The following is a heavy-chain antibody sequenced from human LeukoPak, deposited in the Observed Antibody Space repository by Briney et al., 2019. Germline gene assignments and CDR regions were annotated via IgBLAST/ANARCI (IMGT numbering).Heavy chain of an antibody. D-gene: IGHD4-17*01. V-gene: IGHV3-48*03. Sequence: PGGSLRLSCAASGFTFSTYEMNWVRQAPGKGLEWVSSINNSGNTIYYADSVKGRFTISRDNSKNTLYLQMNSLRAEDTAVYYCAKDAVFGDYEWVFDYWGQGTLVTVSS. CDR1: GFTFSTYE. CDR2: INNSGNTI. J-gene: IGHJ4*02. CDR3: AKDAVFGDYEWVFDY.